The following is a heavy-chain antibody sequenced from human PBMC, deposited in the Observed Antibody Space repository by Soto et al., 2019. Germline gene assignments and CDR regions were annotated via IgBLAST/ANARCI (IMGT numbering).Heavy chain of an antibody. Sequence: SETLSLTCTVPGGSISNYYWTWIRQFPGKRLEWIAHIHNSGNTNSNPSLKSRVTISMDTSKNQISLRLTSVTAADTAMYYCARLQYTVVTPIDMWGKGTMVTVSS. CDR1: GGSISNYY. J-gene: IGHJ3*02. CDR3: ARLQYTVVTPIDM. CDR2: IHNSGNT. V-gene: IGHV4-59*01. D-gene: IGHD2-21*02.